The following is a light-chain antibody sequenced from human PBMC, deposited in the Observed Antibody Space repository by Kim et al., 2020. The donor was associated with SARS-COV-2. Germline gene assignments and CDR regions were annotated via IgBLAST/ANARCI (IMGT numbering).Light chain of an antibody. CDR3: QHYSRFPYT. CDR2: LAS. V-gene: IGKV1-5*03. J-gene: IGKJ2*01. Sequence: DIQMTQSPSTLSASVGDRVTITCRDSENIGTWLAWYQQKPGRAPRLLIYLASSLESGVPSRFSGTGSGTEFSLSITSLQPDDFATYACQHYSRFPYTFGQGPKLEI. CDR1: ENIGTW.